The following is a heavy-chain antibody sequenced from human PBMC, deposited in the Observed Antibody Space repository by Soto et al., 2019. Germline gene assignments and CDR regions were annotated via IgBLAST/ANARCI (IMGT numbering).Heavy chain of an antibody. CDR2: IKSVPDGGTT. Sequence: GGSLRLSCAASGFTFSNDWMNWVRQAPGKGLEWVARIKSVPDGGTTDYAAPVKGRFFISRDDSKSTLFLQMTSLKTEDTAIYYCMTHAVIYSRGHWGQGTLVTVSS. CDR3: MTHAVIYSRGH. J-gene: IGHJ4*02. D-gene: IGHD6-25*01. V-gene: IGHV3-15*01. CDR1: GFTFSNDW.